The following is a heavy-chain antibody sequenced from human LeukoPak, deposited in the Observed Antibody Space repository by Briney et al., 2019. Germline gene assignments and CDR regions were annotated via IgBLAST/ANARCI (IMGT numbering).Heavy chain of an antibody. CDR1: GGTFSSYA. CDR2: IIPIFGTA. Sequence: ASAKVSCKASGGTFSSYAISWVRQAPGQGLEWMGGIIPIFGTANYAQKFQGRVTITTDESTSTAYMELSSLRSEDTAVYYCAREGSWNTHNWFDPWGQGTLVTVSS. D-gene: IGHD1-26*01. J-gene: IGHJ5*02. CDR3: AREGSWNTHNWFDP. V-gene: IGHV1-69*05.